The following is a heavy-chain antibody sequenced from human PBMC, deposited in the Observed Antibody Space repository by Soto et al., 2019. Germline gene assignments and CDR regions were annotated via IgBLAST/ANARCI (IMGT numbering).Heavy chain of an antibody. CDR1: GFTFSSYG. V-gene: IGHV3-30*18. CDR2: ISYDGSNK. CDR3: AKDGELRYCSSTSCYAIDY. Sequence: QVQLVESGGGVVQPGRSLRLSCAASGFTFSSYGMHWVRQAPGKGLEWVAVISYDGSNKYYADSVKGRFTISRDNSKNTLYLQMNSLRAEDTAVYYCAKDGELRYCSSTSCYAIDYWGQGTLVTVSS. J-gene: IGHJ4*02. D-gene: IGHD2-2*01.